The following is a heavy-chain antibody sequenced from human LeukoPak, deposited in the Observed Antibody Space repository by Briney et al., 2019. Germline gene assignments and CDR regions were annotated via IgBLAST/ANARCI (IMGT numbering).Heavy chain of an antibody. Sequence: GRSLRLSCAASGFTFSSYGMHWVRQAPGKGLEWVAVIWYDGSNKYYADSVKGRCTISRDNSKNTLYLQMNSLRAEDTAVYYCAKADCSSTSCYVGDFDYWGQGTLVTVSS. CDR1: GFTFSSYG. CDR3: AKADCSSTSCYVGDFDY. J-gene: IGHJ4*02. V-gene: IGHV3-33*06. CDR2: IWYDGSNK. D-gene: IGHD2-2*01.